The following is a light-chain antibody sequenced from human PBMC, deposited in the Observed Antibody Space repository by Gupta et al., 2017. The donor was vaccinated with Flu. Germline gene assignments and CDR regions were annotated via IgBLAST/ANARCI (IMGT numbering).Light chain of an antibody. CDR2: QDT. V-gene: IGLV3-1*01. CDR1: KLGNNY. J-gene: IGLJ2*01. CDR3: QTWERSTCV. Sequence: SPGQTASITCGGDKLGNNYVSRHQTKQAHSPVLVSYQDTKRPSGSRLCVSGANSANTAALTIRGTQAMEEADLYCQTWERSTCVFGGGTKLTVL.